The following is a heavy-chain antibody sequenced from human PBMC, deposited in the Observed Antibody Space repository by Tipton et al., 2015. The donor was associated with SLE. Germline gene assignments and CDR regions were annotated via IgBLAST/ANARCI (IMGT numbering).Heavy chain of an antibody. J-gene: IGHJ3*02. CDR2: ISAYNGNT. D-gene: IGHD1-26*01. CDR3: ARIRESLDAFDI. CDR1: GYTFTGYY. V-gene: IGHV1-18*04. Sequence: QLVQSGPEVKKPGASVKVSCKASGYTFTGYYMHWVRQAPGQGLEWMGWISAYNGNTNYAQKLQGRVTMTTDTSTSTAYMELRSLRSDDTAVYYCARIRESLDAFDIWGQGTIVTVSS.